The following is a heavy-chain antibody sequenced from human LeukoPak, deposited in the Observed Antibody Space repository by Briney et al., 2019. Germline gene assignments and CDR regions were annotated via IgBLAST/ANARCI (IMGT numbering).Heavy chain of an antibody. CDR2: ISGRGGGT. CDR3: TKSGTAIVGTTAAYYFDY. D-gene: IGHD1-26*01. Sequence: GGSLRLSCAASGFTFSSYAMSWVRQAPGKGLEWVSAISGRGGGTYYADSVKGRFTISRDNSKNTLSLQMNSLRAEDTAVYYCTKSGTAIVGTTAAYYFDYWGQGTLVTVSS. J-gene: IGHJ4*02. CDR1: GFTFSSYA. V-gene: IGHV3-23*01.